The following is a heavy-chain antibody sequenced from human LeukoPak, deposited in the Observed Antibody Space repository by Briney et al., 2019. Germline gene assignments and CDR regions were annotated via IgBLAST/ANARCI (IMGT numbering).Heavy chain of an antibody. Sequence: GGSLRLSCAASGFTFSSYWMHWVRQAPGKGLVWVSRINSDGSSTSYADSVKGRFTISRDNAKNTLYLQMNSLRAEDTAVYYCAREGDSSGWYVFDYWGRGTLVTVSS. CDR2: INSDGSST. CDR3: AREGDSSGWYVFDY. V-gene: IGHV3-74*01. J-gene: IGHJ4*02. CDR1: GFTFSSYW. D-gene: IGHD6-19*01.